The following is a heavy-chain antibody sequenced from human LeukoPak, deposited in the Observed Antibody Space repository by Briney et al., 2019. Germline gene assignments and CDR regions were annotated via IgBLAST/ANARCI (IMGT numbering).Heavy chain of an antibody. D-gene: IGHD1-26*01. CDR1: GGSISSSNW. CDR2: IYHSGST. CDR3: ARDDFVGALDF. J-gene: IGHJ4*02. Sequence: PSGTLSLTCAVSGGSISSSNWWSWVRQPPGKGLEWIGQIYHSGSTNYNPSLKSRVTISLDKSKNQFSLKLSSVTAADTAVYYCARDDFVGALDFWGQGTLVTVSS. V-gene: IGHV4-4*02.